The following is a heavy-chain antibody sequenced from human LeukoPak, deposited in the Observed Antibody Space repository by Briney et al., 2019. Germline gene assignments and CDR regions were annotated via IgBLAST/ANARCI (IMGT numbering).Heavy chain of an antibody. V-gene: IGHV4-61*02. CDR2: IYTSGST. CDR3: ARQWLPAGYYFYMDV. CDR1: GGSISSGSYY. D-gene: IGHD6-19*01. Sequence: SQTLSLTCTVSGGSISSGSYYWSWIRQPAGKGLEWIGRIYTSGSTNYNPSLKSRVTISVDTSKNQFSLKLSSVTAADTAVYYCARQWLPAGYYFYMDVWGKGTTVTVSS. J-gene: IGHJ6*03.